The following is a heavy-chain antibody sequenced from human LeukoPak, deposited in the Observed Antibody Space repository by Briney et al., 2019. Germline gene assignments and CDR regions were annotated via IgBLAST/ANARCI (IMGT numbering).Heavy chain of an antibody. V-gene: IGHV4-4*02. CDR1: GGSISSVYW. CDR2: IDDSGST. Sequence: SETLSLTCAVSGGSISSVYWSTWVRQPPGKGLEWIGEIDDSGSTNYNPSLKSRVTISVDKSKNQFSLSLTSVTAADTAVYYCARRDVEMATLRVVGAFDVWGQGTMVTVSS. D-gene: IGHD5-24*01. J-gene: IGHJ3*01. CDR3: ARRDVEMATLRVVGAFDV.